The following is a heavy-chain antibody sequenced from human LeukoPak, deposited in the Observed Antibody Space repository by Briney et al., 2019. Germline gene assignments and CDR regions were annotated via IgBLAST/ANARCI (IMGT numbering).Heavy chain of an antibody. V-gene: IGHV1-69*05. D-gene: IGHD5-24*01. J-gene: IGHJ3*02. CDR1: GGTFSSYA. CDR2: IIPIFGTA. Sequence: SVKVSCKASGGTFSSYAISWVRQAPGQGLEWMGGIIPIFGTANYAQKFQGRVTITTDESTSTAYMELSSLRSEDTAVYYCARDMRKRRWLQSDAFDIWGQGTMVTVSS. CDR3: ARDMRKRRWLQSDAFDI.